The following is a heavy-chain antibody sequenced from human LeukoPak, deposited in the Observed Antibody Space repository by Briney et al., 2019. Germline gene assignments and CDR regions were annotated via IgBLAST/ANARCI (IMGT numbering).Heavy chain of an antibody. V-gene: IGHV3-48*01. Sequence: PGGSLRLSCAASGFTFSSYSMNWVRQAPGKGLEWVSYISSSSSTIYYADSVKGRFTISRDNAKNSLYLQMNSLRAEDTAVYYCARDWYSSSWNDIYYYYYMDVWGKGTTVTVSS. CDR1: GFTFSSYS. D-gene: IGHD6-13*01. CDR2: ISSSSSTI. CDR3: ARDWYSSSWNDIYYYYYMDV. J-gene: IGHJ6*03.